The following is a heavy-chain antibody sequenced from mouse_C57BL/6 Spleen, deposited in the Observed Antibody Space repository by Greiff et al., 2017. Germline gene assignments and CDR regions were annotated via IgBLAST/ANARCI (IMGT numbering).Heavy chain of an antibody. D-gene: IGHD3-1*01. J-gene: IGHJ2*01. V-gene: IGHV3-6*01. CDR2: ISYDGSN. CDR3: AREMGGYPYYFDY. Sequence: DVQLQESGPGLVKPSQSLSLTCSVTGYSITSGYYWNWIRQFPGNKLEWMGYISYDGSNNYNPSLKNRISITRDTSKNQFFLKLNSVTTEDTATYYCAREMGGYPYYFDYWGQGTTLTVSS. CDR1: GYSITSGYY.